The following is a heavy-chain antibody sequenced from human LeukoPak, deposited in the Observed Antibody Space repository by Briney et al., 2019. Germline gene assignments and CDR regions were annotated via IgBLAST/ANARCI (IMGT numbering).Heavy chain of an antibody. D-gene: IGHD3-10*01. J-gene: IGHJ3*02. V-gene: IGHV4-38-2*02. Sequence: SETLSLTCTVSGYSISSGYYWGWIRQPAGKGLEWIGRTHSSGSTNYNPSLKSRVTMSVDTSKNQFSLKLSSVTAADTAVYYCARAYYGSGVVNAFDIWGQGTMVTVSS. CDR1: GYSISSGYY. CDR2: THSSGST. CDR3: ARAYYGSGVVNAFDI.